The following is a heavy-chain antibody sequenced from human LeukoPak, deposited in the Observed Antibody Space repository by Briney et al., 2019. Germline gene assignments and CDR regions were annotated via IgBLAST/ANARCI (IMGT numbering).Heavy chain of an antibody. D-gene: IGHD3-10*01. CDR1: GGTFSSYA. V-gene: IGHV1-69*04. CDR3: ARDQGVTDPPPYGLDV. J-gene: IGHJ6*02. Sequence: SVKVSCKASGGTFSSYAISWVRQAPGQGLECMGRIIPILDIATYAQKFQGRVTITADKSTSTAYMELSSLSSEDTAVYYCARDQGVTDPPPYGLDVWGQGTTVTVSS. CDR2: IIPILDIA.